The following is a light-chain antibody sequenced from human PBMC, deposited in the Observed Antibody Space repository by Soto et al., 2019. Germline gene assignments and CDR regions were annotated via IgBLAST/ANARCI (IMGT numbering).Light chain of an antibody. CDR3: QKYNIAPSWT. Sequence: DIQMTQSPSTLSGSVGDRVTITCRASQTISSWLAWYQQKPGKAPKLLIYKASTLKSGVPSRFSGSGSGTEFTLTISSLQPDDFATYYCQKYNIAPSWTFGQGTKVDIK. CDR2: KAS. J-gene: IGKJ1*01. V-gene: IGKV1-5*03. CDR1: QTISSW.